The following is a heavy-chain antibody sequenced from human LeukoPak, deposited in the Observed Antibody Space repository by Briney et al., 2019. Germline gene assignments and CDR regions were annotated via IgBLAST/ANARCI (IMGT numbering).Heavy chain of an antibody. J-gene: IGHJ4*02. V-gene: IGHV3-33*01. CDR1: GFTFSSYG. Sequence: GRSPGLSCAASGFTFSSYGMHWVRQAPGKGLEWVAFIRYDGSNKYYADSVKGRFTISRDNSKNTLYLQMNNLRAEDTAVYYCARDRADGYNYGDSFDYWGQGTLVTVSS. D-gene: IGHD5-18*01. CDR2: IRYDGSNK. CDR3: ARDRADGYNYGDSFDY.